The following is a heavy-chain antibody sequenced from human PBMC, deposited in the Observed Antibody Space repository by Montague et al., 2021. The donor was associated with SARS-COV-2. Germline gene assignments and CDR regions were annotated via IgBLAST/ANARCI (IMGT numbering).Heavy chain of an antibody. CDR3: AGHALEGANTNYFGLDV. Sequence: SETLSLTCTVSGGSISNYYWSWIRQPPGKGLEWIGYIHYSGSTSSHPSLKGRVTISMDTSKNQFSLNLSSVTAADTAIYYCAGHALEGANTNYFGLDVWGQGNTVTVSS. D-gene: IGHD4/OR15-4a*01. CDR2: IHYSGST. J-gene: IGHJ6*02. V-gene: IGHV4-59*08. CDR1: GGSISNYY.